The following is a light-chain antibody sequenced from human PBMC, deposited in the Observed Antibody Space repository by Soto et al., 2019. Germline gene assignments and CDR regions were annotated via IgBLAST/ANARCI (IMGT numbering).Light chain of an antibody. CDR2: KAS. V-gene: IGKV1-5*03. J-gene: IGKJ1*01. CDR1: HSISSW. Sequence: DIQMTQSPSTLSASVGDRVTITCRASHSISSWLAWYQQKPGKAPKVLIYKASNLESGVPSRFSGSGSGTELPLTISSLQPNDFATYYCQQYISYCTFGQGTKVDSK. CDR3: QQYISYCT.